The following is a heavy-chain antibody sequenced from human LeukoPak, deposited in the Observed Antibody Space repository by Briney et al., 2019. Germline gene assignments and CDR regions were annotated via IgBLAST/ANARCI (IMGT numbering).Heavy chain of an antibody. D-gene: IGHD6-19*01. CDR2: ISSSSSNI. V-gene: IGHV3-48*04. CDR1: GFDFSTYS. CDR3: ARVGRSGWTVDY. J-gene: IGHJ4*02. Sequence: GGSLRLSCAASGFDFSTYSIDWVRQAPGKGLEWVSYISSSSSNIYHADSVKGRFTISRDNAKNSLHLQINSLRAEDTAVYYCARVGRSGWTVDYWGQGTLVTVSS.